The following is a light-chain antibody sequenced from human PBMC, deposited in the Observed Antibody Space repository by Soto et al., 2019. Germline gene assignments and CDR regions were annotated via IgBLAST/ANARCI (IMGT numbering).Light chain of an antibody. CDR3: SSYAGSNNFVV. Sequence: QSVLTQPPSASGSPGQSVTISCTGTSSDIGGYKHVSWYQQYPGKAPKLTIYEVTKRPSGVPDRFSGSKSGNTASLTVSGLQVEDEADYYCSSYAGSNNFVVFGTGTKVTVL. J-gene: IGLJ1*01. V-gene: IGLV2-8*01. CDR1: SSDIGGYKH. CDR2: EVT.